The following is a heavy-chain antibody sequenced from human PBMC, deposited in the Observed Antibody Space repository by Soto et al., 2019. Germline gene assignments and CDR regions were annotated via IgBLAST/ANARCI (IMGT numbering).Heavy chain of an antibody. CDR1: GFTFSRFE. CDR2: ISSRGSTA. CDR3: TRAAWFPYLSFY. J-gene: IGHJ4*02. D-gene: IGHD3-10*01. Sequence: GALRLSCAASGFTFSRFELHWVRQAPGKGLEWISYISSRGSTAYYASSVEGRFTISRDNANNSVYLQMDSLRAEDTALYYCTRAAWFPYLSFYWGQGALVTVSS. V-gene: IGHV3-48*03.